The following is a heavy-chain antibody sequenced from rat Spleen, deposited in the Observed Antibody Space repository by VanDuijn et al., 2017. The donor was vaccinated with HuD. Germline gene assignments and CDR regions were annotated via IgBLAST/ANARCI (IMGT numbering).Heavy chain of an antibody. Sequence: QVQLRESGPGLVQPSQTLSLTCTVSGFSLTNFHVHWVRQPPGKGLEWMGVIWGNGNTNYNSALKSRLSISRDTSKSQIYLKMNSLQTEDTATYYCTIHPRYWGQGVMVTVSS. CDR1: GFSLTNFH. CDR2: IWGNGNT. CDR3: TIHPRY. J-gene: IGHJ2*01. V-gene: IGHV2-13*01. D-gene: IGHD3-1*01.